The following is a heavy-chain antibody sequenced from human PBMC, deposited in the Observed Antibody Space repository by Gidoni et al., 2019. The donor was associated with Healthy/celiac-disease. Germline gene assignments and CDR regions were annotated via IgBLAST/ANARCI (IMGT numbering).Heavy chain of an antibody. D-gene: IGHD3-22*01. V-gene: IGHV4-34*01. CDR3: ARDGLRYYDSSGPTSYYGMDV. CDR2: INHSGST. CDR1: GGSFSGYY. J-gene: IGHJ6*02. Sequence: QVQLQQWGAGLLKPSETLSLTCAVYGGSFSGYYWSWIRQPPGKGLEWIGEINHSGSTNYNPSLKSRVTISVDTSKNQFSLKLSSVTAADTAVYYCARDGLRYYDSSGPTSYYGMDVWGQGTTVTVSS.